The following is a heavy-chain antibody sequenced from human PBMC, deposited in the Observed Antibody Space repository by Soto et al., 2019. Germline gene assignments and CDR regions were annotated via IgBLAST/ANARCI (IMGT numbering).Heavy chain of an antibody. V-gene: IGHV4-59*01. D-gene: IGHD3-10*01. CDR2: ISHSGGT. CDR1: GGSISTYY. Sequence: QVQLQESGPGLVEPSETLSLTCTASGGSISTYYWSWIRQPPGMGLEWIGYISHSGGTNFNPSLKRRVNISVETHKTHFSLKLNSVTAADTAAYYCARGHGSGRPIYYDYVDVWGKGTAVTVSS. CDR3: ARGHGSGRPIYYDYVDV. J-gene: IGHJ6*03.